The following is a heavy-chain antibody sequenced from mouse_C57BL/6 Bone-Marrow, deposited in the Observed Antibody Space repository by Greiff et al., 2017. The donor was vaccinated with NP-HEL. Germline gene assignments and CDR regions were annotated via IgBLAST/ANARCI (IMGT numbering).Heavy chain of an antibody. V-gene: IGHV6-6*01. CDR3: TRTAQATWYFDV. CDR2: IRNKANNHAT. CDR1: GFTFSDAW. Sequence: EVKLMESGGGLVQPGGSMKLSCAASGFTFSDAWMDWVRQSPEKGLEWVAEIRNKANNHATYYAESVKGRFTISRDDSKSSVYLQMNSLRAEDTGIYYCTRTAQATWYFDVWGTGTTVTVSS. D-gene: IGHD3-2*02. J-gene: IGHJ1*03.